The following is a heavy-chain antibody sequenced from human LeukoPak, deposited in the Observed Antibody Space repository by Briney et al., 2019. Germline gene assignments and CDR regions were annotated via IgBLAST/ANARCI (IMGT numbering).Heavy chain of an antibody. Sequence: SEILSLTCTVSGGSISSSSYYWGWIRQPPGKGLEWIGSIYKSGSTYYNPSLKSRVTIFVDTSKNQFYLNLNSVTAADTAVYYCARHGAGVHGPVDYWGQGALVTVSS. J-gene: IGHJ4*02. CDR2: IYKSGST. D-gene: IGHD6-19*01. CDR3: ARHGAGVHGPVDY. V-gene: IGHV4-39*01. CDR1: GGSISSSSYY.